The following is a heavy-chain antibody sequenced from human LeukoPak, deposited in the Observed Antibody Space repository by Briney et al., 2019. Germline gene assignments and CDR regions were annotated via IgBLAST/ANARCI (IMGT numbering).Heavy chain of an antibody. CDR1: GFTFSSYA. V-gene: IGHV3-64*01. D-gene: IGHD2-21*02. CDR3: ARRLAYCGGDCYSGAFDI. CDR2: ISSNGGST. J-gene: IGHJ3*02. Sequence: GGSLRLSCAASGFTFSSYAMHWVRQAPGKGLEYVSAISSNGGSTYYANSVKGRFTISRDNSKSTLYLQMGSLRAEDMAVYYCARRLAYCGGDCYSGAFDIWGQGTMVTVSS.